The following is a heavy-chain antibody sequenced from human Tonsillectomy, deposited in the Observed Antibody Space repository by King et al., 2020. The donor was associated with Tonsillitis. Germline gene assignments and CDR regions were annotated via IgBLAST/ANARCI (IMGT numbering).Heavy chain of an antibody. CDR3: AREDSDYAVFDY. J-gene: IGHJ4*02. D-gene: IGHD4-11*01. Sequence: VQLVESGGVLVQPGGSLRLSCSASGFTFSDHYLNWVRQAPGKGMEWVGHTANKANNYVTQYAASVKGRITFSRDASKNSLFLQLKSLKTEDTAVYFCAREDSDYAVFDYWGQGTLVTVSS. CDR2: TANKANNYVT. CDR1: GFTFSDHY. V-gene: IGHV3-72*01.